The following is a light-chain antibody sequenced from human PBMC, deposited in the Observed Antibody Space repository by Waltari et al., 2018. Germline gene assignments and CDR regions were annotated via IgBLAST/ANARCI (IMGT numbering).Light chain of an antibody. Sequence: EIVMTQSPATLSMSPGERVTLSCRASQSISTNLAWYQQRPGQAHRLLIYDTSTRATGIPVKFSGSGSGTEFTLTISDLQPEDFAVYYCQQYNNWPPLYTFGQGTKLDIK. V-gene: IGKV3-15*01. CDR1: QSISTN. J-gene: IGKJ2*01. CDR2: DTS. CDR3: QQYNNWPPLYT.